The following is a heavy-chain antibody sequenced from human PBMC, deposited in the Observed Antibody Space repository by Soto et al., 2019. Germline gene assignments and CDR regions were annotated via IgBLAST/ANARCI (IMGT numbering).Heavy chain of an antibody. CDR3: ARLDTAAADYYYYYGMDV. V-gene: IGHV5-51*01. CDR2: IYPGDSDT. CDR1: GYSFTSYW. Sequence: GESLKISCKGSGYSFTSYWIGWVRQMPGKGLEWMGIIYPGDSDTRYSPSFQGQVTISADKSISTAYLQWSSLKASDTAIYYCARLDTAAADYYYYYGMDVWGQGTTVTVSS. D-gene: IGHD6-13*01. J-gene: IGHJ6*02.